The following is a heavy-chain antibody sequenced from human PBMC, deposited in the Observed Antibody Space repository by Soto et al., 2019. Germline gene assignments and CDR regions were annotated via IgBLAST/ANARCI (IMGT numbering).Heavy chain of an antibody. Sequence: EAQLVESGGDLVQPGRSLRLSCVASGFIFDDYAMHWVRQVPGKGLEWISSISWDSDNVDYADSVQGRFTISRDNAKNSLYLLMSSLRAEDTAVYFCTMDVRTWRLRGTMDVWCQGTTVTVSS. CDR2: ISWDSDNV. CDR3: TMDVRTWRLRGTMDV. J-gene: IGHJ6*02. CDR1: GFIFDDYA. V-gene: IGHV3-9*01. D-gene: IGHD4-17*01.